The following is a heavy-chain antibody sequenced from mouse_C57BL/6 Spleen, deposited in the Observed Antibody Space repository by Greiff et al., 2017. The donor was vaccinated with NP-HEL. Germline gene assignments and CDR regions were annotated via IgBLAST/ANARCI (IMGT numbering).Heavy chain of an antibody. V-gene: IGHV1-18*01. J-gene: IGHJ4*01. D-gene: IGHD1-1*01. Sequence: SGPEPVKPGASVKIPCKASGYTFTDYNMDWVKQSHGKSLEWIGDINPNNGGTIYNQKFKGKATLTVDKSSSTAYMELRSLTSEDTAVYYCARSITTVVATYYYAMDYWGQGTSVTVSS. CDR2: INPNNGGT. CDR1: GYTFTDYN. CDR3: ARSITTVVATYYYAMDY.